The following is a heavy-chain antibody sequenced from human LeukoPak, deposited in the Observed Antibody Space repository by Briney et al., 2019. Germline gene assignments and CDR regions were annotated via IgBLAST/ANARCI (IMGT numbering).Heavy chain of an antibody. D-gene: IGHD4-23*01. CDR2: ISGSGGST. V-gene: IGHV3-23*01. CDR3: ARRGDGGRSFDY. CDR1: GFTFSSYA. Sequence: GGSLRLSCAASGFTFSSYAMSWVRQAPGKGLEWVSAISGSGGSTYYADSVKGRFTISRDNSKNTLFLQMNSLRAEDTAVYYCARRGDGGRSFDYWGQGTLVTVSS. J-gene: IGHJ4*02.